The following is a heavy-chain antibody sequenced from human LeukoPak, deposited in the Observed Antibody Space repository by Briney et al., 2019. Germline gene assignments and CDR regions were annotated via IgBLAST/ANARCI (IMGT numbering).Heavy chain of an antibody. V-gene: IGHV3-11*01. CDR1: GFTFSDYF. J-gene: IGHJ4*02. D-gene: IGHD2-21*01. Sequence: KPGGSLRLSCAASGFTFSDYFFTWIRQAPGKGLEWVSGISASGTAIYYADSVRGRFIVSRDNAKNSVYLQMDSLRADDTAVYYCARDQSYYGVWGQGILVTVSS. CDR3: ARDQSYYGV. CDR2: ISASGTAI.